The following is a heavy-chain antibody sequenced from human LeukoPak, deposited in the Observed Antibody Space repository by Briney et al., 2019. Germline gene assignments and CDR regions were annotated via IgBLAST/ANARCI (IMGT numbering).Heavy chain of an antibody. V-gene: IGHV4-34*01. Sequence: SETLSLTCAVYGGSFNEYYWSWIRQSPGTGLEWIGEIHHSGSTNYNSSLESRVTMSIDTSNNQFSLKLTSVTAADTAVYYCASNKYPVQAFDVWGQGTMVTVSS. CDR3: ASNKYPVQAFDV. CDR2: IHHSGST. D-gene: IGHD2-2*02. J-gene: IGHJ3*01. CDR1: GGSFNEYY.